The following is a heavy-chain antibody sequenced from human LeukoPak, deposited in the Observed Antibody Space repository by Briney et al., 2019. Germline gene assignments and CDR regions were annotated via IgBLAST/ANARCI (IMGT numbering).Heavy chain of an antibody. D-gene: IGHD6-13*01. CDR1: GFTFGDYA. Sequence: AERSLRLSCTASGFTFGDYAMSWVRQAPGKGLEWVGFIRSKAYGGTTEYAASVKGRFIISRDDSKSIAYLQMNHLKTEDTAVYYCTRVLGGSSSPLTIDYWGQGTLVPVSS. V-gene: IGHV3-49*04. CDR3: TRVLGGSSSPLTIDY. CDR2: IRSKAYGGTT. J-gene: IGHJ4*02.